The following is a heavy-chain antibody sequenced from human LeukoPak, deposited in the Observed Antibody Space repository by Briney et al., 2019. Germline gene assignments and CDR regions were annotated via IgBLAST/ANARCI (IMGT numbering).Heavy chain of an antibody. V-gene: IGHV4-30-2*01. CDR2: IYHSGST. Sequence: SETLSLTCAVSGGSISSGGYSWSWIRQPPGKGLEWIGYIYHSGSTYYNPSLKSRVTISVDTSKNQFSLKLSSVTAADTAVYYCARGGPLGYCSSTSCPYYFDYWGQGTLVTVSS. J-gene: IGHJ4*02. CDR1: GGSISSGGYS. D-gene: IGHD2-2*01. CDR3: ARGGPLGYCSSTSCPYYFDY.